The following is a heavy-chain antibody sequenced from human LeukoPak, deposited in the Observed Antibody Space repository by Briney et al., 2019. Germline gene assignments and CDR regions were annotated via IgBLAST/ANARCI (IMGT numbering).Heavy chain of an antibody. V-gene: IGHV4-39*07. Sequence: PSETLSLTCTVSGGSISSSSYYWGWIRQPPGKGLEWIGSIYYSGSTYYNPSLKSRVTISVDTSKNQFSLKLSSVTAADTAVYYCARAYSSSSRWFDPWGQGTLVTVSS. CDR1: GGSISSSSYY. CDR2: IYYSGST. D-gene: IGHD6-13*01. J-gene: IGHJ5*02. CDR3: ARAYSSSSRWFDP.